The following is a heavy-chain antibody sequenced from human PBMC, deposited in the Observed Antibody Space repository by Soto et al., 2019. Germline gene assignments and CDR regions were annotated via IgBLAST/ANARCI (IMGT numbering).Heavy chain of an antibody. CDR2: IVVGSGNT. CDR1: GFTFTSSA. J-gene: IGHJ3*02. V-gene: IGHV1-58*01. CDR3: ADERPSLHYDYVRGNAFDI. Sequence: QMQLVQSGPEVKKPGTSGKVSCKASGFTFTSSAVQWVRHARGQRLEWIGWIVVGSGNTNYAQKFHERVTITRVMSTSTAYMGSSSLRFEDTAVYYWADERPSLHYDYVRGNAFDICRQGTMVTVSS. D-gene: IGHD3-16*01.